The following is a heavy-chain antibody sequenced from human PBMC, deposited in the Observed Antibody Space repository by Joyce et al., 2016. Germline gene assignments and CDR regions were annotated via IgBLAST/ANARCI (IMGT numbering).Heavy chain of an antibody. Sequence: EVQLVQSGGEVKKPGESLKISCKGVGYSFTSYWLGWVRQMPGKGLELMGILNPEDSDTRYSPSFQCQVTISVDRSIKTAHLRWGSLRASDTAIYYCARSAVRGTLSPFFDYWGQGSLVTVSS. CDR1: GYSFTSYW. CDR3: ARSAVRGTLSPFFDY. CDR2: LNPEDSDT. D-gene: IGHD3-16*01. V-gene: IGHV5-51*01. J-gene: IGHJ4*02.